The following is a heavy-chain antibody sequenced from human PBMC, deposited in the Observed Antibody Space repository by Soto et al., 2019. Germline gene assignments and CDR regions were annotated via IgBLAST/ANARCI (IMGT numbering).Heavy chain of an antibody. Sequence: GGSLRLSCATSGLRVGDYGMSWFRQAPGKGLEWVGFISTEPHGAATQYAASVKGRFTITRDDSKRIVDLQMSSLKTEDTAIYYCSRKVTLSGVVLPTHWFDSWGQGALVTVSS. D-gene: IGHD3-3*01. V-gene: IGHV3-49*03. CDR1: GLRVGDYG. CDR2: ISTEPHGAAT. J-gene: IGHJ5*01. CDR3: SRKVTLSGVVLPTHWFDS.